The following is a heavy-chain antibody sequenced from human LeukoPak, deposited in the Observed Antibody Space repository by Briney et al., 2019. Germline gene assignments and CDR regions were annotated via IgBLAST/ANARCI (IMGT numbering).Heavy chain of an antibody. V-gene: IGHV4-4*07. CDR2: IYTGGIT. CDR3: ARVTPSFAHNWFDP. Sequence: SETLSLTCTVSGGSFTTYYWTWIRQPAGKGLEWIGRIYTGGITNYNPSLKSRVTMSADTSKNQFSLKLTSMIAADTAVYHCARVTPSFAHNWFDPWGQGTLVIVSS. CDR1: GGSFTTYY. J-gene: IGHJ5*02. D-gene: IGHD3-10*01.